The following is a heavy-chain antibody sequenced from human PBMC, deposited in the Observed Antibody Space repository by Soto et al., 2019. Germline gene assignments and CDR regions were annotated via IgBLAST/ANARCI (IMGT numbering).Heavy chain of an antibody. CDR2: ISSTTNYI. Sequence: GGSLRLSCAASGFTFTRYSMDWVRQAPGKGLEWVSSISSTTNYIYYADSMKGRFTVSRDNAKNSVYLDMNSLSAEDTAVYYCARESEDLTSNFDYWGQGTLVTVSS. V-gene: IGHV3-21*01. CDR3: ARESEDLTSNFDY. J-gene: IGHJ4*02. CDR1: GFTFTRYS.